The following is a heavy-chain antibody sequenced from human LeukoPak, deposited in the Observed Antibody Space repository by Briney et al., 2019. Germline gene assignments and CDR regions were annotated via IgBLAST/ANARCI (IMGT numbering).Heavy chain of an antibody. CDR1: GGTFSSHA. Sequence: ASVKVSCKASGGTFSSHAISWVRRAPGQGLEWMGGIIPIFGTANYAQKFQGRVTITADESTSTAYMELSSLRSEDTAVYYCARDGDCSSTSCLYYFDYWGQGTLVTVSS. J-gene: IGHJ4*02. D-gene: IGHD2-2*01. CDR3: ARDGDCSSTSCLYYFDY. V-gene: IGHV1-69*13. CDR2: IIPIFGTA.